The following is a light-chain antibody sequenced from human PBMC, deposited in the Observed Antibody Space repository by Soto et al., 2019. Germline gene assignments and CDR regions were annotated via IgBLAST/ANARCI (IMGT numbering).Light chain of an antibody. CDR1: QSVSSY. Sequence: EIVLTQSPATLSLSPGERATLSCRASQSVSSYLAWYQQKPGQAPRLLIYDASNRATGIPARFSGSGSGTHCTLTISSLEPEDFAVYYCQQRCNWPPITFGQGTLPEIK. CDR3: QQRCNWPPIT. J-gene: IGKJ5*01. CDR2: DAS. V-gene: IGKV3-11*01.